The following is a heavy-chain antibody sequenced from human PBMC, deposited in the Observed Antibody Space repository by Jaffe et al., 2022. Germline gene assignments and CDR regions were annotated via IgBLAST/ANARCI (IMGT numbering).Heavy chain of an antibody. CDR3: ARGGIAARPKAYYDYIWGSYRPGRYYYYYMDV. J-gene: IGHJ6*03. V-gene: IGHV1-8*01. CDR2: MNPNSGNT. CDR1: GYTFTSYD. D-gene: IGHD3-16*02. Sequence: QVQLVQSGAEVKKPGASVKVSCKASGYTFTSYDINWVRQATGQGLEWMGWMNPNSGNTGYAQKFQGRVTMTRNTSISTAYMELSSLRSEDTAVYYCARGGIAARPKAYYDYIWGSYRPGRYYYYYMDVWGKGTTVTVSS.